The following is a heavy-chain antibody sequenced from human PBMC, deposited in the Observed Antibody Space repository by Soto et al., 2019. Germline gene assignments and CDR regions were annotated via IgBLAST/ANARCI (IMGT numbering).Heavy chain of an antibody. CDR3: ARSPGRDGYNHFDY. CDR1: GFTFSIYS. V-gene: IGHV3-21*01. J-gene: IGHJ4*02. CDR2: ISSTSSYI. Sequence: GGSLRLSCAASGFTFSIYSMNWARQAPGKGLEWVSSISSTSSYIYYADSVRGRFTISRDNAKNSLYLQMNSLRAEDTAVYYCARSPGRDGYNHFDYWGQGTLVTVSS. D-gene: IGHD5-12*01.